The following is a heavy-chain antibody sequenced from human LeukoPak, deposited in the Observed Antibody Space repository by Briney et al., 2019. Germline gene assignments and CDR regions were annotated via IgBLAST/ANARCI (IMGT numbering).Heavy chain of an antibody. V-gene: IGHV3-30*18. J-gene: IGHJ6*02. CDR2: ISYDGSNK. CDR3: AKSCGDYVDGMDV. CDR1: GFTFSSYG. D-gene: IGHD4-17*01. Sequence: PGGSLRLSCAASGFTFSSYGMHWVRQAPGKGLEWVAVISYDGSNKYYADSVKGRFTISRDNSKNTLYLQMNSLRAEDTAVYYCAKSCGDYVDGMDVWGQGTTVTVS.